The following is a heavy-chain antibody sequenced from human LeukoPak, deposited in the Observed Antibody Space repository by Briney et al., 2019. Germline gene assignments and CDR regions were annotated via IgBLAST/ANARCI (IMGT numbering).Heavy chain of an antibody. D-gene: IGHD4-17*01. CDR3: ARSRHELTVTTNVPYYFDY. Sequence: PGRSLRLSCAASGFTFSSYAMHWVRQAPGKGLEYVSAISSNGGTTYYANSVKGRFTISRDNSKNTLYLQMGSLRAEDMAVYYCARSRHELTVTTNVPYYFDYWGQGTLVTVSS. CDR2: ISSNGGTT. CDR1: GFTFSSYA. J-gene: IGHJ4*02. V-gene: IGHV3-64*01.